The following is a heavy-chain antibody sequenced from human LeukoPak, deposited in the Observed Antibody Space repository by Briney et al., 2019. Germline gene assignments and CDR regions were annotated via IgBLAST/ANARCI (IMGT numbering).Heavy chain of an antibody. CDR3: ASAPLSCCSGGSCYSCWFDP. CDR1: GGTFSSYA. V-gene: IGHV1-69*05. CDR2: IIPIFGTA. J-gene: IGHJ5*02. Sequence: PSVKVSCKASGGTFSSYAISWVRQAPGQGLEWMGRIIPIFGTANYAQKFQGRVTITTDESTSTAYMELSSLRSEDTAVYYCASAPLSCCSGGSCYSCWFDPWGQGTLVTVSS. D-gene: IGHD2-15*01.